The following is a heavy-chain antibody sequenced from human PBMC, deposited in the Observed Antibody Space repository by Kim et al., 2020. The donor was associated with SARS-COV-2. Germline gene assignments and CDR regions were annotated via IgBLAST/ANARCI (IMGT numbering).Heavy chain of an antibody. CDR2: IRYDGSKK. V-gene: IGHV3-30*12. D-gene: IGHD5-12*01. Sequence: GGSLRLSCAASGFTFSSYGMHWVRQAPGKGLEWVAVIRYDGSKKYYADSVRGRFTISRDNSKNTLDLQMNSLRVEDTAFYYCVRDVNSGYDLGYWGQGTLVAVSS. CDR1: GFTFSSYG. J-gene: IGHJ4*02. CDR3: VRDVNSGYDLGY.